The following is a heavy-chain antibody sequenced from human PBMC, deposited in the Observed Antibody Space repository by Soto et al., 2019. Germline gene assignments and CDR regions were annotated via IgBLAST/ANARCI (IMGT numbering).Heavy chain of an antibody. CDR1: GYTFTSYY. CDR3: ARDRGHSGSWDYFDY. Sequence: GASVKVSCKASGYTFTSYYMHWVRQAPGQGLEWLGIINPSGGSTSYAQKFRGRVTMTRDTSTSTVYMELSSLRSEDTAVYYCARDRGHSGSWDYFDYWGLGTLVTVSS. CDR2: INPSGGST. J-gene: IGHJ4*02. D-gene: IGHD6-13*01. V-gene: IGHV1-46*01.